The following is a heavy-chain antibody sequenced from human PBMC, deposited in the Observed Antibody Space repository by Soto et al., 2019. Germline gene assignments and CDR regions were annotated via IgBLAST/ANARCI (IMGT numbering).Heavy chain of an antibody. V-gene: IGHV4-4*07. CDR3: ARDGDSSGYYGGVLDY. D-gene: IGHD3-22*01. CDR2: IYTSGST. Sequence: PSETLSLTCTVSGGSISSYYWSWIRQPAGKGLEWIGRIYTSGSTNYNPSLKSRVTMSVDTSKNQFSLKLSSVTAADTAVYYCARDGDSSGYYGGVLDYWGQGTLVTASS. CDR1: GGSISSYY. J-gene: IGHJ4*02.